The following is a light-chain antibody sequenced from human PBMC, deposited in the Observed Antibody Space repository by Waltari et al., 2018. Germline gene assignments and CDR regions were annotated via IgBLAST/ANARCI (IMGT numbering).Light chain of an antibody. Sequence: DIQLTQPPSSLSASVGDRVTITCRASQNINNFLNWYQQKPGKAPKFLIYAASSLQSGVPLRFSGSGSGTDFTLTISSLQPEDFATYFCQQSSNTPWTFGQGTRVDIK. CDR2: AAS. J-gene: IGKJ1*01. CDR3: QQSSNTPWT. V-gene: IGKV1-39*01. CDR1: QNINNF.